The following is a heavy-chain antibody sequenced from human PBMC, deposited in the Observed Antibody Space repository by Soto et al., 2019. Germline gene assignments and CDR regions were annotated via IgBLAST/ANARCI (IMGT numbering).Heavy chain of an antibody. CDR3: ARGLADFWSGYYLFDY. CDR1: GFTFSSYW. CDR2: INSDGSST. J-gene: IGHJ4*02. Sequence: EVQLVESGGGLVQPGGSLRLSYAASGFTFSSYWMHWVRQAPGKGLVWVSRINSDGSSTSYADSVKGRFTISRDNAKNTLYLQMNSLRAEDTAVYYCARGLADFWSGYYLFDYWGQGTLVTVSS. V-gene: IGHV3-74*01. D-gene: IGHD3-3*01.